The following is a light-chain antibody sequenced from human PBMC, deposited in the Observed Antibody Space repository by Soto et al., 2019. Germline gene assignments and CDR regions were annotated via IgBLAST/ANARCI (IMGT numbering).Light chain of an antibody. CDR3: QQYNNWPPWT. Sequence: DIQMTQSPSTLSASVGDRVTITCRASQSISSWLAWYQQKPGKAPKLLIYKASSLESGVPSRFSGSGSGTEFTLTISSLQSEDLAVYYCQQYNNWPPWTFGQGTKVEIK. J-gene: IGKJ1*01. V-gene: IGKV1-5*03. CDR1: QSISSW. CDR2: KAS.